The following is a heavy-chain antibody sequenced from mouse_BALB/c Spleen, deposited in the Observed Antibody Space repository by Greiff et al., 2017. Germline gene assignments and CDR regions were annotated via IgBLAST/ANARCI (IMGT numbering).Heavy chain of an antibody. CDR3: ASSSGYGNEMDY. J-gene: IGHJ4*01. V-gene: IGHV1-54*01. D-gene: IGHD2-10*02. CDR1: GYAFTNYL. Sequence: QVQLQQSGAELVRPGTSVKVSCKASGYAFTNYLIEWVKQRPGQGLEWIGVINPGSGGTNYNEKFKGKATLTADKSSSTAYMQLSSLTSDDSAVYFCASSSGYGNEMDYWGQGTSVTVSS. CDR2: INPGSGGT.